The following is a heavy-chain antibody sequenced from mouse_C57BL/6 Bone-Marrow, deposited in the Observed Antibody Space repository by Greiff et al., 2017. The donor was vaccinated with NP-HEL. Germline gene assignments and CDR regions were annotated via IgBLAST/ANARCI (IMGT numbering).Heavy chain of an antibody. J-gene: IGHJ2*01. Sequence: VHVKQSGTVLARPGASVKMSCKTSGYTFTSYWMHWVKQRPGQGLEWIGAIYPGNSDTSYNQKFKGKAKLTAVTSASTAYMELSSLTNEDSAVYYCTRRVYYGSSYSYYFDYWGQGTTLTVSS. V-gene: IGHV1-5*01. CDR2: IYPGNSDT. D-gene: IGHD1-1*01. CDR1: GYTFTSYW. CDR3: TRRVYYGSSYSYYFDY.